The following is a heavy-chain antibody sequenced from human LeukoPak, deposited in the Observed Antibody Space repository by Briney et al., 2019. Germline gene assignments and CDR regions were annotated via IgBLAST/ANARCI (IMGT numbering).Heavy chain of an antibody. CDR2: ISYDGSNK. D-gene: IGHD3-10*01. CDR1: GFTFSSYG. V-gene: IGHV3-30*18. J-gene: IGHJ4*02. CDR3: AKNTYYYGSGSYSYFDY. Sequence: GGSLRLSCAASGFTFSSYGMRWVRQAPGKGLEWVAVISYDGSNKYYADSVKGRFTISRDNSKNTLYLQMNSLRAEDTAVYYCAKNTYYYGSGSYSYFDYWGQGTLVTVSS.